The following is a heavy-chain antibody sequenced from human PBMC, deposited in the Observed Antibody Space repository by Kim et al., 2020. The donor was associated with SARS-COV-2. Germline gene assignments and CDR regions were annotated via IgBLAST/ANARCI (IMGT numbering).Heavy chain of an antibody. CDR3: ARERHSGYDEVY. J-gene: IGHJ4*02. V-gene: IGHV3-30*01. Sequence: YYADSVKGRLTISRDNSKNTLYLQMNSLRAEDTAVYYCARERHSGYDEVYWGQGTLVTVSS. D-gene: IGHD5-12*01.